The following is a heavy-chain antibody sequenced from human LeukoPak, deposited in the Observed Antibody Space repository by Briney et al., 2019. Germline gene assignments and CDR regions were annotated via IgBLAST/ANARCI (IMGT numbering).Heavy chain of an antibody. J-gene: IGHJ3*02. D-gene: IGHD3-10*01. V-gene: IGHV1-18*01. CDR2: ISAYNGNT. CDR3: ATLPGRGGHDAFDI. CDR1: GYTFTSYG. Sequence: ASVKVSCKASGYTFTSYGISWVRQAPGQGLEWMGWISAYNGNTNYAQKLQGRVTLTTDTSTSTAYMQLRSLRSDDTAVYYCATLPGRGGHDAFDIWGQGTMVTVSS.